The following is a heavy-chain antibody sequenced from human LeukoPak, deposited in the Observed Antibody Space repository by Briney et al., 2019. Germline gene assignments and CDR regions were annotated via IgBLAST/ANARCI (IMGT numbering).Heavy chain of an antibody. J-gene: IGHJ3*02. Sequence: ASVKVSCKVSGYTLTELSMHWVRQAPGKGLEWMGGFDPEDGETIYAQRFQGRVTMTEDTSTDTAYMELSSLRSEDTAVYYCATTGVTIFGVVISLGAFDIWGQGTMVTVSS. V-gene: IGHV1-24*01. D-gene: IGHD3-3*01. CDR3: ATTGVTIFGVVISLGAFDI. CDR1: GYTLTELS. CDR2: FDPEDGET.